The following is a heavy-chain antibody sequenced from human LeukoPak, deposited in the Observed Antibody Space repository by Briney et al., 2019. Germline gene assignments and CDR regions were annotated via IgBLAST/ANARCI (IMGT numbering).Heavy chain of an antibody. J-gene: IGHJ4*02. Sequence: ASVKVSCKASGYTFSSYDIHWVQQATGQGLEWMGWMNPYSGNTVYGRKFQGRVTMTRDTSISTAYMELSSLTSGDTAVYYCARDDWGSDYWGQGTLVTVSS. CDR1: GYTFSSYD. V-gene: IGHV1-8*01. CDR3: ARDDWGSDY. D-gene: IGHD7-27*01. CDR2: MNPYSGNT.